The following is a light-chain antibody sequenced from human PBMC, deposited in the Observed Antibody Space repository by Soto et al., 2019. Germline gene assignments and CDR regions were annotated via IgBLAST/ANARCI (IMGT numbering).Light chain of an antibody. Sequence: DIQLTQSPSFLSASVGDRFTIPFRASQTISSWLAWYQQKPGQAPKLLIYKASTLKSGVPSRFSGSGSGTEFTLTISSLQPDDFATYYCQHCNSYSEAFGQGTKVDIK. CDR2: KAS. J-gene: IGKJ1*01. V-gene: IGKV1-5*03. CDR3: QHCNSYSEA. CDR1: QTISSW.